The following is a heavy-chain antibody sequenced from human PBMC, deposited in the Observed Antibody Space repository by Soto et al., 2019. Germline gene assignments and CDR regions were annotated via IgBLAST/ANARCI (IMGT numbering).Heavy chain of an antibody. Sequence: GGSLRLSCAASGFIFANYAMHWVRQAPGKGLECVAVISYDGKNQFSADSVKGRFTVSRDNSKNTLFLQMNSLRPDDTGVYYCARDSNPLSGAAAALHYWGQGTLVTVSS. V-gene: IGHV3-30*04. CDR3: ARDSNPLSGAAAALHY. J-gene: IGHJ4*02. D-gene: IGHD6-13*01. CDR1: GFIFANYA. CDR2: ISYDGKNQ.